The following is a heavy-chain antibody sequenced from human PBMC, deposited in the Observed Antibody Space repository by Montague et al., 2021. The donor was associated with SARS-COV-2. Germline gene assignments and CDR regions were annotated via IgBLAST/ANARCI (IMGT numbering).Heavy chain of an antibody. CDR2: IYYSGGT. CDR1: GGSISSSSYY. CDR3: ARRVTGTTVHYYYYGMDV. D-gene: IGHD1-20*01. Sequence: SETLSLTCTVSGGSISSSSYYWGWIRQPPGKGLEWIGSIYYSGGTYYNPSHKSRVTISVDTSKNQFSLKLSSVTAADTAVYYCARRVTGTTVHYYYYGMDVWGQGTTVTVSS. J-gene: IGHJ6*02. V-gene: IGHV4-39*01.